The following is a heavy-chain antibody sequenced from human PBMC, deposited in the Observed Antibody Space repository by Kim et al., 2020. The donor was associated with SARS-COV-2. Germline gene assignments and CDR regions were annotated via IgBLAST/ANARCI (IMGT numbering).Heavy chain of an antibody. V-gene: IGHV3-23*01. CDR3: AKGTYSNNWSIDY. Sequence: YADSVKGRFTISRDTSKTTLYLQMNSLRAEDTAVYYCAKGTYSNNWSIDYWGQGTLVTVSS. D-gene: IGHD6-13*01. J-gene: IGHJ4*02.